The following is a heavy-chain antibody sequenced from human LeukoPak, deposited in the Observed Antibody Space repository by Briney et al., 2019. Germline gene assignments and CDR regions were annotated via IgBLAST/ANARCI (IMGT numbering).Heavy chain of an antibody. Sequence: SETLSLTCTVSGYSISSGYYWGWIRQPPGKGLEWIGSIYHSGSTYYNPSLKSRVTISVDTSKNQFSLKLSSVTAADTAVYYCARVGCSGGSCRPDYGMDVWGQGTTVTVSS. J-gene: IGHJ6*02. V-gene: IGHV4-38-2*02. D-gene: IGHD2-15*01. CDR2: IYHSGST. CDR3: ARVGCSGGSCRPDYGMDV. CDR1: GYSISSGYY.